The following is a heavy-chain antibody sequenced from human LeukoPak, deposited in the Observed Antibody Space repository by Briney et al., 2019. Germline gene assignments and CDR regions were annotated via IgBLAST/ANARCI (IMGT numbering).Heavy chain of an antibody. V-gene: IGHV4-34*01. CDR2: INHSGST. Sequence: SDTLSLTCAVYGGSFSGYYWSWIRQPPGKGLEWIGEINHSGSTNYNPSLKSRVTISVDTSKNQFSLKLSSVTAADTAVYYCARFRAAAGFDYWGQGTLVTVSS. D-gene: IGHD6-13*01. CDR1: GGSFSGYY. CDR3: ARFRAAAGFDY. J-gene: IGHJ4*02.